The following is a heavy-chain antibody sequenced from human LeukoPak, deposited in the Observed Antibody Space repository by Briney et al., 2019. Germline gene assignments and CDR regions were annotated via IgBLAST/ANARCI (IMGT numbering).Heavy chain of an antibody. Sequence: GGSLRLSCAASGFTFGTYWMHWVRQAPGKGLVWVSRINSDGSSTNYADSVKGRFTISRDNAKNTLYLQMNSLRAEDTAVYYCAKSATTVTSNFDYWGQGTLVTVSS. CDR2: INSDGSST. CDR1: GFTFGTYW. V-gene: IGHV3-74*01. CDR3: AKSATTVTSNFDY. D-gene: IGHD4-17*01. J-gene: IGHJ4*02.